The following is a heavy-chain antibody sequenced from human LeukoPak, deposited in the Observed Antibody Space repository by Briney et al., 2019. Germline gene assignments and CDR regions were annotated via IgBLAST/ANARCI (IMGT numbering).Heavy chain of an antibody. J-gene: IGHJ3*02. CDR3: ARGRHGSGSFDAFHI. Sequence: GGSLRLSCAASGFTFSSYSMNWVRQAPGKGLEWVSSISTSSIYIYYTNSMKDRFTISRDNARNSLYLQLNSLRVEDTAIYYCARGRHGSGSFDAFHIWGQGTMVTVSS. CDR2: ISTSSIYI. CDR1: GFTFSSYS. V-gene: IGHV3-21*01. D-gene: IGHD3-10*01.